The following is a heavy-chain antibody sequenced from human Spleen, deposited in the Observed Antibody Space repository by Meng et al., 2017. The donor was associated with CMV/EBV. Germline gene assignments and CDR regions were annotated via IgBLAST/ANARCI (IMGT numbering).Heavy chain of an antibody. CDR2: ISYSGSP. CDR1: GGSISNSSYY. V-gene: IGHV4-39*07. J-gene: IGHJ4*02. Sequence: SETLSLTCTVSGGSISNSSYYWGWIRQPPGKGLEWIGTISYSGSPYYNPSLKSRVTISLDTSKNQFSLKLSSVTAADTAVYYCARHPAFHFDYWGQGTLVIVSS. D-gene: IGHD2/OR15-2a*01. CDR3: ARHPAFHFDY.